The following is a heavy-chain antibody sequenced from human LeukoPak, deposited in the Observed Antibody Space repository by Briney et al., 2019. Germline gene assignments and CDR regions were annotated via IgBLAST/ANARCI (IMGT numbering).Heavy chain of an antibody. J-gene: IGHJ5*02. Sequence: SVKVSCKASGGSFSSYVITWVRQAPGQGLEWMGRIIPVLGVSNYAQKFQGRVTITTDESTSTAYMELSSLRSEDTAVYYCARDLEQQLGWFDPWGQGTLVTVSS. D-gene: IGHD6-13*01. CDR1: GGSFSSYV. CDR3: ARDLEQQLGWFDP. CDR2: IIPVLGVS. V-gene: IGHV1-69*04.